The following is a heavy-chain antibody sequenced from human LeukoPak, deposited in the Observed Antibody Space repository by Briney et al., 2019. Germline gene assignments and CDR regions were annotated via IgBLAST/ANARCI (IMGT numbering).Heavy chain of an antibody. J-gene: IGHJ4*02. CDR3: ARDFSDVDLPAPG. D-gene: IGHD5-12*01. CDR1: GFTFRSFA. V-gene: IGHV3-30*04. Sequence: GGPLRLSCAASGFTFRSFAMHWVRQAPGKGLEWVAVTTFDGGNNYYADSVKGRFTISRDNSKNTLYLKLHRLRPDDTAIYYCARDFSDVDLPAPGWGQGTLVTVSS. CDR2: TTFDGGNN.